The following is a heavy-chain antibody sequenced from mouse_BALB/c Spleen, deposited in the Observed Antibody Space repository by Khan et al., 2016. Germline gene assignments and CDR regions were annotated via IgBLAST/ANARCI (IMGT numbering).Heavy chain of an antibody. Sequence: QIQLVQSGPELKRPGKTVKISCKASGYTFTNYGINWVKQAPGKGLKWMGWINTYSGESKYADDFKGRFAFSLETSANTAYLQINNLKNEHTATYCCARYRYYFGSSRYCEVWGAGTTVTVSS. CDR2: INTYSGES. CDR1: GYTFTNYG. CDR3: ARYRYYFGSSRYCEV. V-gene: IGHV9-3-1*01. D-gene: IGHD1-1*01. J-gene: IGHJ1*01.